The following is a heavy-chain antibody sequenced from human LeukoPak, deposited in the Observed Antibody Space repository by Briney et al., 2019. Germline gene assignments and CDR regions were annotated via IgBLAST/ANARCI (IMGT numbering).Heavy chain of an antibody. CDR1: GYTLTELS. CDR3: ASLGSGGDFGLREDHYYYYGMDV. D-gene: IGHD2-21*02. V-gene: IGHV1-24*01. J-gene: IGHJ6*02. CDR2: FDPEDGET. Sequence: WASVKVSCKVSGYTLTELSMHWVRQAPGKGLEWMGGFDPEDGETIYAQKFQGRVTMTEDTSTDTAYMELSSLRSEDTAVYYCASLGSGGDFGLREDHYYYYGMDVWGQGTTVTVSS.